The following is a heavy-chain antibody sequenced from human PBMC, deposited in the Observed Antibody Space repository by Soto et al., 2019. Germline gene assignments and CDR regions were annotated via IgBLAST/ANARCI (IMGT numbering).Heavy chain of an antibody. CDR2: IWNSGGGN. CDR3: ARRQISPPTRGAASARRDRDV. V-gene: IGHV3-33*01. D-gene: IGHD6-13*01. Sequence: GGSLRLSCAASGFTFNSYAMHWVRQAPGKGLEWVAVIWNSGGGNYYADSVKGRFTISRDNSKNTLYLQMSSLRAEDTAVYYSARRQISPPTRGAASARRDRDVWGQGNRDT. CDR1: GFTFNSYA. J-gene: IGHJ6*02.